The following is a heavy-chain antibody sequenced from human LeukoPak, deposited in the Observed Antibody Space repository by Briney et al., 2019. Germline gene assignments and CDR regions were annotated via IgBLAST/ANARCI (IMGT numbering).Heavy chain of an antibody. V-gene: IGHV4-59*01. D-gene: IGHD6-13*01. CDR3: ARRAAAAGTSAFAI. Sequence: PSETLSLTCTISGGSISSYYWSWIRQPPGKGLEWIGYIYYNGSTNYNPSLKGRVTISVDTSKNQFSLKLRYVTAADTAVYYCARRAAAAGTSAFAIWGQGTMVTVSS. CDR2: IYYNGST. CDR1: GGSISSYY. J-gene: IGHJ3*02.